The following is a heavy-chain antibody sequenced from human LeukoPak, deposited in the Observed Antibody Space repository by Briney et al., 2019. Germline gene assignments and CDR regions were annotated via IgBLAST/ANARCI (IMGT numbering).Heavy chain of an antibody. D-gene: IGHD2-15*01. Sequence: PSETLSLTCTVSGGSISSYYWSWIRQPPGKGLEWIGYIYYSGSTNYNPSLKSRVTISVDTSKNQFSLKLSSVTAADTAVYYCARHAYCSGGSCYSEAFDIWGQGTMVTVSS. CDR2: IYYSGST. CDR3: ARHAYCSGGSCYSEAFDI. J-gene: IGHJ3*02. CDR1: GGSISSYY. V-gene: IGHV4-59*08.